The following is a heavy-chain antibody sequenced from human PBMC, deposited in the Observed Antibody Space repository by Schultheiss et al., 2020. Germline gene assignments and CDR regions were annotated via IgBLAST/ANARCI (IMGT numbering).Heavy chain of an antibody. Sequence: SETLSLTCTVSGGSISSSSYYWGWIRQPAGKGLEWIGRIYTSGSTNYNPSLKSRVTMSVDTSKNYFSLKLSSVTAADRAVYYCARVSVTDDIADYWGQGTLVTVSS. J-gene: IGHJ4*02. D-gene: IGHD4-17*01. CDR2: IYTSGST. V-gene: IGHV4-61*02. CDR3: ARVSVTDDIADY. CDR1: GGSISSSSYY.